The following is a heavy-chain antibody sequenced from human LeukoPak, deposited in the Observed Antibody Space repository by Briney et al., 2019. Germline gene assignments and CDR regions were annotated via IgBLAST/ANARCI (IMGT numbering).Heavy chain of an antibody. CDR3: ARDRYYDYVWGSYRPYNWFDP. D-gene: IGHD3-16*02. V-gene: IGHV4-59*01. Sequence: SETLSLTCTVSGGSISSYYWSWIRQPPGKGLEWIGYIYYSGSTNYNPSLKSRVTISVDTSKNQFSLKLSSVTAAVTAVYYCARDRYYDYVWGSYRPYNWFDPWGQGTLVTVSS. CDR1: GGSISSYY. J-gene: IGHJ5*02. CDR2: IYYSGST.